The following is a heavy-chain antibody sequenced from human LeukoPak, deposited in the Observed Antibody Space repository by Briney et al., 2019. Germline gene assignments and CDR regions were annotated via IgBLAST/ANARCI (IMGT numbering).Heavy chain of an antibody. CDR3: ARGVGATHFDY. J-gene: IGHJ4*02. V-gene: IGHV3-7*04. CDR1: GFTFSSYW. CDR2: IKQDGTEK. Sequence: PGGSLRLSCAASGFTFSSYWMSWVRQAPGKGLEWEAIIKQDGTEKYYVDSVKGRFTISRDNAKNSLYLQMNSLRAEDTAVYYCARGVGATHFDYWGQGTLVTVSS. D-gene: IGHD1-26*01.